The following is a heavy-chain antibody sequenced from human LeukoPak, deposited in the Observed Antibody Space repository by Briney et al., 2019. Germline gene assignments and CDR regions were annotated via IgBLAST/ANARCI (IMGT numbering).Heavy chain of an antibody. CDR2: IYHSGST. J-gene: IGHJ4*02. CDR3: ARHDYGDYLAIFDY. Sequence: PSETLSLTCTVSDYSINSGCYWGWIRQPPGKGLEWIGSIYHSGSTYYSPSLKSRVTISVDTSKNQFSLKLTSVTAADTAVYYCARHDYGDYLAIFDYWGQGTLVTVSS. CDR1: DYSINSGCY. D-gene: IGHD4-17*01. V-gene: IGHV4-38-2*02.